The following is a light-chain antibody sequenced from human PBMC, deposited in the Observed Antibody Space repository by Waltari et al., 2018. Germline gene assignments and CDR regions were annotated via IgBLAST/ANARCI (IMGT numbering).Light chain of an antibody. J-gene: IGKJ1*01. Sequence: DFQMTQSPSSLSASVGDTVTITCRASQDISDDYLAWYQQKPGKSPELLIYLASTLQFGVPARFRGSGSGKDFTLTITSLQPEDVATYSCQRYNSAPWTFGQGTKV. V-gene: IGKV1-27*01. CDR1: QDISDDY. CDR2: LAS. CDR3: QRYNSAPWT.